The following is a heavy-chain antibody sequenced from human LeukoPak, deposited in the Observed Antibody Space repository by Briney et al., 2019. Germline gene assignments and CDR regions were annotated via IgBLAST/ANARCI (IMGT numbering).Heavy chain of an antibody. CDR1: GGSVSSGLNK. CDR3: AREAECSGGSCYSYGWFDP. Sequence: SETLSLTCTVSGGSVSSGLNKWSWIRQPPGKELEWIGDISYSGSASYNPSLRSRVTISLDTSTNQFSLTLGSVTAADTAVHYCAREAECSGGSCYSYGWFDPWGQGTQVIVSS. V-gene: IGHV4-61*01. CDR2: ISYSGSA. J-gene: IGHJ5*02. D-gene: IGHD2-15*01.